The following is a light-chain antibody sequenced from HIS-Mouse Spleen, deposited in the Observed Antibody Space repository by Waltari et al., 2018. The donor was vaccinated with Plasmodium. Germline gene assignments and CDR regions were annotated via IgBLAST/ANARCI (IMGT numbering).Light chain of an antibody. V-gene: IGLV2-23*03. CDR3: CSYAGSSTFV. CDR2: EGS. CDR1: SSDVGRYHL. J-gene: IGLJ3*02. Sequence: QSALTQPASVSGSPGQSLTISCTGTSSDVGRYHLVSWDQQHPGKAPNLMIYEGSKRPSGFSNRFSGSKSGNTASLTISGLQAEDEADYYCCSYAGSSTFVFGGGTKLTVL.